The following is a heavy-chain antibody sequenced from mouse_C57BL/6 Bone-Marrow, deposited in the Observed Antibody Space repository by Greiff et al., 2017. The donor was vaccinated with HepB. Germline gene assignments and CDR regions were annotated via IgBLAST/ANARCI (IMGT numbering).Heavy chain of an antibody. CDR1: GFTFSSYT. CDR2: ISGGGGNT. CDR3: ARAWVRGGGFAY. V-gene: IGHV5-9*01. Sequence: EVKLVESGGGLVKPGGSLKLSCAASGFTFSSYTMSWVRQTPEKRLEWVATISGGGGNTYYPDSVKGRFTISRDNAKNTLYLQMSSLRSEDTALYYCARAWVRGGGFAYWGQGTLVTVSA. J-gene: IGHJ3*01. D-gene: IGHD2-14*01.